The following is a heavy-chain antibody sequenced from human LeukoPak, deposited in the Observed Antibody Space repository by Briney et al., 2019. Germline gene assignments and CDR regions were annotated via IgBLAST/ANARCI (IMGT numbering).Heavy chain of an antibody. CDR1: GFTYG. J-gene: IGHJ5*02. D-gene: IGHD6-13*01. CDR2: ISYDGSNK. V-gene: IGHV3-30*03. CDR3: ARTYIAAVAPYLT. Sequence: GRSLRLSCSASGFTYGMNWVRQAPGKGLEWVAVISYDGSNKYYADSVKGRFTISRDSSKNTLYLQMNSLRAEDTAVYYCARTYIAAVAPYLTWGQGTLVTVSS.